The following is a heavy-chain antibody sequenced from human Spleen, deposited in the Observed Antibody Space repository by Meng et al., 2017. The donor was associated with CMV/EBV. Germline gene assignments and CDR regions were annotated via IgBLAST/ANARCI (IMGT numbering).Heavy chain of an antibody. CDR3: VKDLSSSSLYYFDY. CDR1: GFTFNSYN. CDR2: ISGSSSYK. J-gene: IGHJ4*02. Sequence: GESLKISCVASGFTFNSYNINWVRQAPGKGLEWVSSISGSSSYKHYADSVKGRFTISRDNAKNSLHLQMNNLRAEDTALYYCVKDLSSSSLYYFDYWGQGTLVTVSS. V-gene: IGHV3-21*01. D-gene: IGHD6-6*01.